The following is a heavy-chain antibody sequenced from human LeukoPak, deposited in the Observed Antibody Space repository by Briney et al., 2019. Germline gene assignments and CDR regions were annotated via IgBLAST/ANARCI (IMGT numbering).Heavy chain of an antibody. V-gene: IGHV4-30-4*08. D-gene: IGHD3-10*01. J-gene: IGHJ4*02. CDR3: ARVRFGHSYLNS. CDR1: GGSFSGYY. CDR2: IYYSGST. Sequence: SETLSLTCAVYGGSFSGYYWSWIRQPPGKGLEWIGYIYYSGSTYYNPSLKSRVTISVDTSKNLFSLKLSSVTAADTAVYYCARVRFGHSYLNSWGQGILVTVSS.